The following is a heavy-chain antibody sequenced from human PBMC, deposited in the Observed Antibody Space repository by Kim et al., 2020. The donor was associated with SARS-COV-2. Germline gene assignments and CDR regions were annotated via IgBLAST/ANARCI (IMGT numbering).Heavy chain of an antibody. Sequence: SETLSLTCTVSGGSISSYYWSWIRQPPGKGLEWIGYIYYSGSTNYNPSLKSRVTISVDTSKNQFSLKLSSVTAADTAVYYCARAHYDSSGYFDLWGRGTLVTVSS. J-gene: IGHJ2*01. D-gene: IGHD3-22*01. V-gene: IGHV4-59*01. CDR3: ARAHYDSSGYFDL. CDR2: IYYSGST. CDR1: GGSISSYY.